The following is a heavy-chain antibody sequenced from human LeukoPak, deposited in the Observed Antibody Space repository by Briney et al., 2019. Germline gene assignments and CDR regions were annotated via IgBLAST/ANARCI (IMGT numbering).Heavy chain of an antibody. V-gene: IGHV3-66*01. D-gene: IGHD3-3*01. CDR3: AHYDFWSGHALDI. CDR2: IYTGGGT. Sequence: GGSLRLSCAASESVVSGNYMTWVRQAPGKGLEWLSVIYTGGGTYYADSVKGRFTISRDTSKTTVYLQMNSLRGDDTAIYYCAHYDFWSGHALDIWGQGTMVTVSS. CDR1: ESVVSGNY. J-gene: IGHJ3*02.